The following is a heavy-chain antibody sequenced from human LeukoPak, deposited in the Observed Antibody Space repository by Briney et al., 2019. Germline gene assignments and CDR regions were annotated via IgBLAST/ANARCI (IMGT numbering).Heavy chain of an antibody. CDR3: AAVSAAEGPYYYYYYMDV. Sequence: GASVKVSCKASGGTFSSYAISWVRQAPGQGLEWMGGIIPIFGTANYAQKFQGRVTITADKSTSTAYMELSSLRSEDTAVYYCAAVSAAEGPYYYYYYMDVWGKGTTVTVSS. J-gene: IGHJ6*03. CDR1: GGTFSSYA. V-gene: IGHV1-69*06. CDR2: IIPIFGTA. D-gene: IGHD6-13*01.